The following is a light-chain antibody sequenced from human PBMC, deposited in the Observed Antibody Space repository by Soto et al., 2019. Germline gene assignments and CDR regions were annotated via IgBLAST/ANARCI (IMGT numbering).Light chain of an antibody. J-gene: IGKJ4*01. CDR3: QQYIRWPLT. CDR1: QSVSSN. Sequence: EIVMTQSPATLSVSPGERATLSCRASQSVSSNLAWYQQKPGQAPSLLIYGASTRATGIPARFSGSGSGTDFTLTISSLQSEDFAVYYCQQYIRWPLTFGGGTKVEIK. CDR2: GAS. V-gene: IGKV3-15*01.